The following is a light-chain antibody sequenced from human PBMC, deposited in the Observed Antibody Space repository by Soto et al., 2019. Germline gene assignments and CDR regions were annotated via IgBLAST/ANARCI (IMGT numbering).Light chain of an antibody. Sequence: QSALTQPASVSGSPGQSISISCTGTSSDDGGYNYVSWYQQHPGKAPKLMIYDVSNRPSGVSNRFSGSKSGNTASLTISGLQAEDEADYYCSSFTSNSTPYVFRTGTKVTVL. CDR1: SSDDGGYNY. V-gene: IGLV2-14*01. J-gene: IGLJ1*01. CDR2: DVS. CDR3: SSFTSNSTPYV.